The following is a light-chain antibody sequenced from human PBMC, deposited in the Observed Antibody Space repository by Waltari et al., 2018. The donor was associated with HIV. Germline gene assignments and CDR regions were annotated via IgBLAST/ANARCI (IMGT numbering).Light chain of an antibody. V-gene: IGLV1-40*01. CDR3: QSYDSSLSEGV. CDR2: ANT. J-gene: IGLJ3*02. Sequence: QSVLTQPPSVSGAPGQRVTISCTGSSSTLGAGYDVHWYQQHPGAAPKLLIFANTNRPSWVPDRFSGSKSGTSASLAITGVQAEDEAVYYCQSYDSSLSEGVFGGGTKLAVL. CDR1: SSTLGAGYD.